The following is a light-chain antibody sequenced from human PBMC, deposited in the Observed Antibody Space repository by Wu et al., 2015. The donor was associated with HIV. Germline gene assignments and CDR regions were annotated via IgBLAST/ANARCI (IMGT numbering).Light chain of an antibody. J-gene: IGKJ1*01. CDR3: QQYNNWPRT. CDR1: QSVSSN. Sequence: EVVMTQSPATLSVSPGERATLSCRASQSVSSNFAWYQQKPGQAPRLLIYSASTRATGIPARFSGSGSGTEFTLTISNMQSEDFAIYYCQQYNNWPRTFGQGTKAEIK. V-gene: IGKV3-15*01. CDR2: SAS.